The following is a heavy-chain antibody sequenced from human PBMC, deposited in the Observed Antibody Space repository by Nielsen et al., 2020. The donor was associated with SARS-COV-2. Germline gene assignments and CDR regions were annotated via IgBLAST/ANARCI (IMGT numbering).Heavy chain of an antibody. CDR3: TGGVGRYYFDY. D-gene: IGHD3-16*01. CDR1: GFTFSSYG. J-gene: IGHJ4*02. CDR2: ISYDGSNK. V-gene: IGHV3-30*03. Sequence: GEPLKISCAASGFTFSSYGMHWVRQAPGKGLEWVAVISYDGSNKYYADSVKGRFTISRDESKNTLYLQMNSLRAEDTAVYYCTGGVGRYYFDYWGQGTLVTVSS.